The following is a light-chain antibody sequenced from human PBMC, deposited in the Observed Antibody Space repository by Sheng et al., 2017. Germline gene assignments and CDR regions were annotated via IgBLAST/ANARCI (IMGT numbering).Light chain of an antibody. V-gene: IGKV3-11*01. J-gene: IGKJ4*01. CDR3: QHRYTWPLT. CDR2: DAS. Sequence: EVVLTQSPATLSLSPGERATVSCRASQNVGSWLAWYQQKPGQAPRLLIYDASNRATGVPARFSGGGYGTDFTLTISSLEPEDFAVYYCQHRYTWPLTFGGGTEGGD. CDR1: QNVGSW.